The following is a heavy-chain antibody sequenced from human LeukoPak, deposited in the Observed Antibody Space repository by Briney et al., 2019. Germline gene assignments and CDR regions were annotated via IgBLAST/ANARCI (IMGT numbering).Heavy chain of an antibody. Sequence: GGSLRLSCAASGFTFRTSSMHWVRQAPGTGPEWVAVISFDGNNKYYGDSVKGRFTISRDNSESTLYLQLNSLRTDDTAVYYCARDGFDPWGQGTLVTVSS. CDR1: GFTFRTSS. V-gene: IGHV3-30-3*01. CDR2: ISFDGNNK. CDR3: ARDGFDP. J-gene: IGHJ5*02.